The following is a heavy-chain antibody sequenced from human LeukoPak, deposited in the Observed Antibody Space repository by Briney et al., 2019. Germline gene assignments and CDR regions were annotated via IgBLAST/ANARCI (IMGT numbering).Heavy chain of an antibody. D-gene: IGHD3-10*01. CDR2: INPNSGGT. CDR1: GYTFTAYY. J-gene: IGHJ4*02. Sequence: ASVKVSCKASGYTFTAYYIHWVRQAPGQGLEWMGWINPNSGGTNYAQKFQGRVTMTRDTSISTAYMELSRLRSDDTAVYYCARDSATRKVSAMVRGLANYWGQGTLVTVSS. V-gene: IGHV1-2*02. CDR3: ARDSATRKVSAMVRGLANY.